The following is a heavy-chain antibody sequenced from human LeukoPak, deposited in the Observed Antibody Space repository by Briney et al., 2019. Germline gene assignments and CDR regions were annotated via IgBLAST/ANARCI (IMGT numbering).Heavy chain of an antibody. D-gene: IGHD3-10*01. CDR2: IYPGDSYT. V-gene: IGHV5-51*01. CDR3: ARQDSSRGYNGYCD. J-gene: IGHJ4*02. Sequence: GESLKISCKASGYHFTNYHIAWVRQMSGKGLEWMGTIYPGDSYTTYNSSLQGRITISVDKSINTAYLQWNSLRASDTAIYYCARQDSSRGYNGYCDWGQGTLVTVTS. CDR1: GYHFTNYH.